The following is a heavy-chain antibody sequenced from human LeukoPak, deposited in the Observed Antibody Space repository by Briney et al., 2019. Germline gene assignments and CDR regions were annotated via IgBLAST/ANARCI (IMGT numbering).Heavy chain of an antibody. CDR1: GGSIRSYS. CDR3: ARDAGVNGGTFDI. CDR2: IYYSRST. J-gene: IGHJ3*02. Sequence: PSETLSLTCTVSGGSIRSYSWSWIRQTPGKGLEWIGYIYYSRSTNYNPALKSRVTISVDTSKNHFSLKLNSVTAADTAVYYCARDAGVNGGTFDIWGQGTMVRVSS. D-gene: IGHD3-10*01. V-gene: IGHV4-59*01.